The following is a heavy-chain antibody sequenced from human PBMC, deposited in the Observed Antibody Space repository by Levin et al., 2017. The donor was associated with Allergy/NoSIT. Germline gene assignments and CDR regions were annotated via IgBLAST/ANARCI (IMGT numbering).Heavy chain of an antibody. CDR1: GFTVSTNY. J-gene: IGHJ4*02. CDR2: VYSGGAT. CDR3: ASGVPDDYGDYLRY. V-gene: IGHV3-53*01. D-gene: IGHD4-17*01. Sequence: ASVKVSCAASGFTVSTNYMNWVRQAPGKGLEWVSVVYSGGATYYADSVKGRFTISRDNSKNTLYLQMNSLRAEDTAVYYCASGVPDDYGDYLRYWGQGTLVTVSS.